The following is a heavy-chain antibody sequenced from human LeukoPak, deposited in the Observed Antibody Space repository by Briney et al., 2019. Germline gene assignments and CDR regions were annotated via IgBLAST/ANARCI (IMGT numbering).Heavy chain of an antibody. CDR1: GGSVSSGSYY. Sequence: SETLSLTCTVSGGSVSSGSYYRSWIRQPPGTGLEWIGYIYYSGSTNYNPSLKSRVTISVDTSKNQFSLKLSSVTAADTAVYYCARDKYSNYADAKDYYYYGMDVWGQGTTVTVSS. CDR3: ARDKYSNYADAKDYYYYGMDV. CDR2: IYYSGST. D-gene: IGHD4-11*01. J-gene: IGHJ6*02. V-gene: IGHV4-61*01.